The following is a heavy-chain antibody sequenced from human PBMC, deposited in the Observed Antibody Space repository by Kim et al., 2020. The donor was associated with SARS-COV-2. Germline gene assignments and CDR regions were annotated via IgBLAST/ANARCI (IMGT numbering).Heavy chain of an antibody. CDR1: GGTFSSYA. J-gene: IGHJ4*02. D-gene: IGHD2-2*01. CDR2: INPIFGTA. CDR3: AAGVPAAIRGPSFDY. V-gene: IGHV1-69*13. Sequence: SVKVSCKASGGTFSSYAISWVRQAPGQGLEWMGGINPIFGTANYAQKFQGRVTITADESTSTAYMELSSLRSEDTAVYYCAAGVPAAIRGPSFDYWGQGTLVTVSS.